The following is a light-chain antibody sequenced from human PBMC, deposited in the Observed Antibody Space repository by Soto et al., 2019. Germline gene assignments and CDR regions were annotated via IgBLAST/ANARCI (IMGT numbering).Light chain of an antibody. Sequence: QLVLTQPPSASETPGQRVTISCSGSSSNVGSNTVNWYQQFPGTAPKVLIYSNNQRPSGVPDRFSGSKSGTSASLAISGLQSDDEADYYCAAWDDNLDGVLFGGGTQLTVL. CDR1: SSNVGSNT. V-gene: IGLV1-44*01. CDR2: SNN. J-gene: IGLJ2*01. CDR3: AAWDDNLDGVL.